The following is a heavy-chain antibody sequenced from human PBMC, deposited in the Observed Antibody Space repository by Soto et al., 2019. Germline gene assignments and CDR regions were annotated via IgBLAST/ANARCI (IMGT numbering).Heavy chain of an antibody. J-gene: IGHJ4*02. D-gene: IGHD6-19*01. Sequence: EVQLVESGGGLVQPGGSLRLSCAASGFTVSSNFMSWVRQAPGKGLEWVSVIYSGGTTYYADSVKGRFTISRHNSKNTLYLQMNSLRAEDTAVYYCARGAGYSSGWYAYWGQGTLVTVSS. CDR1: GFTVSSNF. CDR2: IYSGGTT. CDR3: ARGAGYSSGWYAY. V-gene: IGHV3-53*04.